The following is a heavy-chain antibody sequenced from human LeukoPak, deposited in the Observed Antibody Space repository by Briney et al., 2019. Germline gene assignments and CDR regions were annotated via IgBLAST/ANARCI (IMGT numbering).Heavy chain of an antibody. CDR3: ARGGSYLSAFDI. V-gene: IGHV3-23*01. J-gene: IGHJ3*02. Sequence: GGSLRLSCATSGFTFSSYAMTWVRQAPGKGLEWVSAISGSGGSTYYADSVKGRFTISRDNSKNTLYLQMNSLRAEDTAVYYCARGGSYLSAFDIWGQGTMVTVSS. D-gene: IGHD1-26*01. CDR1: GFTFSSYA. CDR2: ISGSGGST.